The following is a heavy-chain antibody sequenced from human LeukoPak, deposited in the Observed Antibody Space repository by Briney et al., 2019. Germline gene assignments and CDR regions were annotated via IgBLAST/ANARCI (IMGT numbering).Heavy chain of an antibody. Sequence: GGSLRLSCAASGFTFSGYAVSWVRQAPGKGLEWVSAISGSGGDTYYADSVKGRFTISRDNSKNTLYLQVNSLSTEDTALYYCAKTTTGYSSGRYPGWPVDYWGQGTLVTVSS. J-gene: IGHJ4*02. CDR1: GFTFSGYA. CDR3: AKTTTGYSSGRYPGWPVDY. D-gene: IGHD6-19*01. CDR2: ISGSGGDT. V-gene: IGHV3-23*01.